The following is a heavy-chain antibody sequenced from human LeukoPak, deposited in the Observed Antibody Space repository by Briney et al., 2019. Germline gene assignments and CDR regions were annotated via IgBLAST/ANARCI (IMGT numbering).Heavy chain of an antibody. CDR1: GGSFSGYY. Sequence: PSGTLSLTCAVYGGSFSGYYWSWIRQPPGKGLEWIGEINHSGSTDYNPSLKSRVTISVDTSKNQFSLKLSSVTAADTAVYYCARARRLLLAVLDYWGQGTLVTVSS. D-gene: IGHD3-22*01. V-gene: IGHV4-34*01. CDR3: ARARRLLLAVLDY. CDR2: INHSGST. J-gene: IGHJ4*02.